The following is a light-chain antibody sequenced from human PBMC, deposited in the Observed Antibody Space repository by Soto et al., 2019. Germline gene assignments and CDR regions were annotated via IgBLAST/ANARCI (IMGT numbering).Light chain of an antibody. Sequence: EIVMTQSPATLSVSPGERATLSGRASQSVSSNLAWYQQKRGQAPRLLIYGASTRATGIPARFSGSGSGTEFTLTISSLQSEDFAVYYCQQYNNWPPLTFGGGTKVEIK. CDR3: QQYNNWPPLT. CDR2: GAS. J-gene: IGKJ4*01. CDR1: QSVSSN. V-gene: IGKV3-15*01.